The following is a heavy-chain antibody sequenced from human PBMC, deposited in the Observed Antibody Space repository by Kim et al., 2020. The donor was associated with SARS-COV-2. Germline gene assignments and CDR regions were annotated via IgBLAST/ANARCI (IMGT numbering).Heavy chain of an antibody. CDR2: IIPIFGTA. J-gene: IGHJ6*04. D-gene: IGHD6-19*01. CDR3: TFSAGSGWQFPNHNNYYYYGRDV. Sequence: SVKVSCKASGGTFSSYAISWVRQAPGQGLEWMGGIIPIFGTANYAQKFPGRVPITADESTSTAYMELSSLRSEDTAVYYCTFSAGSGWQFPNHNNYYYYGRDVWGKGTTVTVSS. V-gene: IGHV1-69*13. CDR1: GGTFSSYA.